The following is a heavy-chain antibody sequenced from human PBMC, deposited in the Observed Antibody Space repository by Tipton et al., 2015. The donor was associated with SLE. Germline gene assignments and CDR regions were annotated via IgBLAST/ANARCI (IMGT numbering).Heavy chain of an antibody. J-gene: IGHJ6*03. CDR2: IYYSGST. CDR1: GGSISSFY. V-gene: IGHV4-59*01. D-gene: IGHD3-10*01. Sequence: TLSLTCTVSGGSISSFYWSWIRRPPGKGLEWIGYIYYSGSTNYNPSLKSRVTISVDTSKNQFSLKLSSVTAADTAVYYCARDHLPGGYYYYMDVWGKGTTVTVSS. CDR3: ARDHLPGGYYYYMDV.